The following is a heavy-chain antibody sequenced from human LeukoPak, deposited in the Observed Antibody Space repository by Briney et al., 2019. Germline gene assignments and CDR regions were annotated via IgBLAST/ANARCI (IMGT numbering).Heavy chain of an antibody. D-gene: IGHD3-9*01. CDR1: GFTFRSYA. CDR3: AISYDILTGYDY. Sequence: GGSLRLSCAASGFTFRSYAMSWVRQAPGKGLEWVPAVSGGGGSTYYADSVKGRFTTSRDNSKTTLYLQMNRLRAEGTAVYYCAISYDILTGYDYWGQGTLVTVSS. CDR2: VSGGGGST. V-gene: IGHV3-23*01. J-gene: IGHJ4*02.